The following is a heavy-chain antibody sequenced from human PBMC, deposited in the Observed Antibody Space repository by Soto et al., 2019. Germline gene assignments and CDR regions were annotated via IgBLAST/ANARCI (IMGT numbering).Heavy chain of an antibody. J-gene: IGHJ4*02. V-gene: IGHV3-33*01. CDR1: GLTFSKYG. CDR3: ARDDDNDANALDY. Sequence: GGSLRLSCAASGLTFSKYGMHWVRQAPGKGLEWVALIWNDGIRKVYVDSVKGRFTISRDNSKHTLDLQMNNLRDEDTAVYYCARDDDNDANALDYWGPGTLVTVSS. CDR2: IWNDGIRK.